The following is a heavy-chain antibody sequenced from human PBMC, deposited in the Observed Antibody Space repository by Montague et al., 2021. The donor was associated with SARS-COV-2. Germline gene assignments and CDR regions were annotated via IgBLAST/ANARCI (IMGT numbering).Heavy chain of an antibody. D-gene: IGHD2/OR15-2a*01. CDR2: IYSSGST. V-gene: IGHV4-59*12. J-gene: IGHJ3*01. CDR3: ARKIIANAFDV. CDR1: GASMSGSY. Sequence: SETLSLTCTVSGASMSGSYWGWVRQPPGKGPEWIGNIYSSGSTHYNPSLKSRVTISVDTSKSQFSLRLNSVTAADTAVYYCARKIIANAFDVWGHGTTVTVSS.